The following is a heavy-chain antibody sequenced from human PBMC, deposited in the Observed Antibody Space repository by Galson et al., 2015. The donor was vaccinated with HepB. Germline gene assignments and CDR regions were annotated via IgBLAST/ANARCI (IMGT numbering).Heavy chain of an antibody. CDR2: INAGNGDT. CDR1: GYTFTSYA. D-gene: IGHD3-10*01. V-gene: IGHV1-3*01. J-gene: IGHJ6*02. CDR3: ARTIYYYGSGRRDYYYTLDV. Sequence: SVKVSCKASGYTFTSYAIHWVRQAPGQRLEWMGWINAGNGDTKYSQKFQGRVSITRDTSASTAHMELSSLRFEDTTVYYCARTIYYYGSGRRDYYYTLDVWGQGTTVTVSS.